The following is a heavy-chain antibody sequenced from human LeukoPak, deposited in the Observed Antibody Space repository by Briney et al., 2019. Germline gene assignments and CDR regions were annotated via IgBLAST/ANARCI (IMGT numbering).Heavy chain of an antibody. CDR1: GFTVSSNY. CDR3: ERGRGSASQHFDY. J-gene: IGHJ4*02. CDR2: IYSGGST. Sequence: GGSLRLSCAASGFTVSSNYMSWVRQAPGKGLEWVSVIYSGGSTYYADSVKGRFTISRDNSKNTLYLQMNSLRAEDTAVYYCERGRGSASQHFDYWGQGTLVTVSS. D-gene: IGHD1-26*01. V-gene: IGHV3-53*01.